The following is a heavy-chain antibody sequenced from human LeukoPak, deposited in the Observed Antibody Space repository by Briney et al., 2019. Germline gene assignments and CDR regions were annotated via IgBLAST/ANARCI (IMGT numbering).Heavy chain of an antibody. V-gene: IGHV3-11*01. CDR2: ISSSGSTI. D-gene: IGHD3-3*01. CDR3: ARVIEWLLDWVDYFDY. CDR1: GFTFSDYY. J-gene: IGHJ4*02. Sequence: GGSLRLSCAASGFTFSDYYMSWIRQAPGKGLEWVSYISSSGSTIYYADSVKGRFTISRDNAKNSLYLQMNSLRAEDTAVYYCARVIEWLLDWVDYFDYWGQGTLVTVSS.